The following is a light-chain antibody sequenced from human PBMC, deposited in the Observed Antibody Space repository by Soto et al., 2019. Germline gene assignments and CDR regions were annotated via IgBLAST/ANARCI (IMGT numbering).Light chain of an antibody. CDR2: GAS. Sequence: EIVLTQSPGTLSLSPGERATLSCRASQSVSSSYLAWYQQKPGQAPRLLIYGASSRATGIPDRFSGSGSGTDFTLTISRLEPEDFAMYYCQQYGSSRFGQGTRLEIK. CDR1: QSVSSSY. CDR3: QQYGSSR. V-gene: IGKV3-20*01. J-gene: IGKJ5*01.